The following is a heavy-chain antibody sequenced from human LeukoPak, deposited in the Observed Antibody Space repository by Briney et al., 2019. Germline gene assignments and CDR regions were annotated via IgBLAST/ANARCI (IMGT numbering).Heavy chain of an antibody. CDR2: IYHSGST. D-gene: IGHD2-2*01. Sequence: PSETLSLTCAVSGYSISSGYYWGWIRQPPGKGLEWIGSIYHSGSTYYNPSLKSRVIISVDTSKNQFSLKLSSVTAADTAVYYCARGRSTILWWDGMDVWGKGTTVTVSS. V-gene: IGHV4-38-2*01. J-gene: IGHJ6*04. CDR3: ARGRSTILWWDGMDV. CDR1: GYSISSGYY.